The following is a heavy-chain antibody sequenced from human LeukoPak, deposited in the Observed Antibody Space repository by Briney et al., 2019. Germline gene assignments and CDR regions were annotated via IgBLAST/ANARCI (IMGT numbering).Heavy chain of an antibody. CDR3: AKGSDYYDSSGYYLD. J-gene: IGHJ4*02. Sequence: GGSLRLSCVASGFSFSSDGMSWVRQAPGKGLEWVSAMSGSGDSTHYADSVKGRFTISRDNSKNTLYLQMNSLRAEDTAAYYCAKGSDYYDSSGYYLDWGQGTLVTVSS. D-gene: IGHD3-22*01. V-gene: IGHV3-23*01. CDR1: GFSFSSDG. CDR2: MSGSGDST.